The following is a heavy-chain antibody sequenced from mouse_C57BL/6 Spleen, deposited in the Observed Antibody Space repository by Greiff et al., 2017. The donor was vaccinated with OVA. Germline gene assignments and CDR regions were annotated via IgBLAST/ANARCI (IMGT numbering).Heavy chain of an antibody. D-gene: IGHD1-1*01. CDR2: IWRGGST. V-gene: IGHV2-2*01. CDR3: ARIYYGRDYAMDY. Sequence: QVQLQQSGPGLVQPSQSLSITCTVSGFSLTSYGVPWVRQSPGKGLEWLGVIWRGGSTAYNAAFISRLSISKDNSKSQVFFKMNSLQADDTAIYYCARIYYGRDYAMDYWGQGTSVTVSS. CDR1: GFSLTSYG. J-gene: IGHJ4*01.